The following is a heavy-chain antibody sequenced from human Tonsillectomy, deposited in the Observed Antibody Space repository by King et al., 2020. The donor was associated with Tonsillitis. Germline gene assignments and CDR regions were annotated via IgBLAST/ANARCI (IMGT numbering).Heavy chain of an antibody. D-gene: IGHD4-17*01. J-gene: IGHJ4*02. CDR3: ARLLANGDYSHLDY. V-gene: IGHV5-51*01. Sequence: QLVQSGAEVKKPGESLKISCKGSGYSFPTYWIAWVRQMPGKGLEWMGIIYPDDSDTRYSPSFQGQVTISADKSISTAYLQWSSLKASDTAMYYCARLLANGDYSHLDYWGQGTLVSVSS. CDR2: IYPDDSDT. CDR1: GYSFPTYW.